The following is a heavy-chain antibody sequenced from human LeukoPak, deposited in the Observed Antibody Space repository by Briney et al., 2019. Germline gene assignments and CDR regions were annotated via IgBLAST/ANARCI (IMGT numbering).Heavy chain of an antibody. J-gene: IGHJ1*01. Sequence: PGGSLRLSCVASGFTFSTYWMSWVRQAPGKGLEWVANIRQDGRDKYYVDSVRGRSTISRDNADNSLFLEMNSLREEDTAVYYCARPLTIAGTWNFQNWGQGTLVTASS. CDR1: GFTFSTYW. D-gene: IGHD1-20*01. CDR2: IRQDGRDK. CDR3: ARPLTIAGTWNFQN. V-gene: IGHV3-7*01.